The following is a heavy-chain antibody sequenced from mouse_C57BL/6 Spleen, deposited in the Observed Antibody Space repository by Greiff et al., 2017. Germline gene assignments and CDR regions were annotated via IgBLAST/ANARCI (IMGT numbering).Heavy chain of an antibody. CDR3: ARRPNYDAMDY. CDR2: IYPGSGST. Sequence: QVQLQQPGAELVKPGASVKMSCKAFGYTFPSYWITWVKQRHGQGLEWIGDIYPGSGSTNYNEKFKSKATLTVDTSSSTAYMQLSSLTSEDSAVYYCARRPNYDAMDYWGQGTSVTVSS. V-gene: IGHV1-55*01. J-gene: IGHJ4*01. CDR1: GYTFPSYW. D-gene: IGHD4-1*01.